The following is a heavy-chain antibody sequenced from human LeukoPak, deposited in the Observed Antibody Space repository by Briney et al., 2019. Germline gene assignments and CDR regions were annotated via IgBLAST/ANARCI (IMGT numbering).Heavy chain of an antibody. D-gene: IGHD6-13*01. Sequence: SETLSLTCTVSGGSINNYYWSWIRQPPGKGLEWIGYIYYSGSTNYNPSLKSRVTISVDTSKNQFSLKLSSVTAADTAVYYCARVLAAAGPDYYYYYYGMDVWGQGTTVTVSS. V-gene: IGHV4-59*01. CDR3: ARVLAAAGPDYYYYYYGMDV. J-gene: IGHJ6*02. CDR2: IYYSGST. CDR1: GGSINNYY.